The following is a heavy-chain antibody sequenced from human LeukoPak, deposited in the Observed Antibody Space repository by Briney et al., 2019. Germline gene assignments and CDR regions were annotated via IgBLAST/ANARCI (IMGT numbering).Heavy chain of an antibody. Sequence: HPGGSLRLSCAASGFTFSSYEMNWVRQAPGKGLEWVANIKKDRSEKYYVDSVKGRFTISRDNAKTSLYLQMNSLRAEDTAVYYCARHLSGVTGYTYGRGIDYWGQGTLVTVSS. J-gene: IGHJ4*02. CDR3: ARHLSGVTGYTYGRGIDY. CDR1: GFTFSSYE. V-gene: IGHV3-7*01. D-gene: IGHD5-18*01. CDR2: IKKDRSEK.